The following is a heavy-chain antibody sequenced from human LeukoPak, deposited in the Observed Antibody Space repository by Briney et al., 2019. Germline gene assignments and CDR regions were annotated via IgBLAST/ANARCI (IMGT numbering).Heavy chain of an antibody. J-gene: IGHJ5*02. CDR1: GFTFDDYG. CDR2: IYHSGST. V-gene: IGHV4-34*01. D-gene: IGHD2-2*01. Sequence: PGGSLRLSCAASGFTFDDYGMSWVRQAPGKGLEWIGSIYHSGSTYYNPSLKSRVTISVDTSKNQFSLKLSSVTAADAAVYYCARGNVVLPASVWFDPWGQGNLVTVSS. CDR3: ARGNVVLPASVWFDP.